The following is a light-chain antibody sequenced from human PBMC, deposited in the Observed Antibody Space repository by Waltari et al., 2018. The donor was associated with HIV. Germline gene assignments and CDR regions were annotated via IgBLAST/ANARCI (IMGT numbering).Light chain of an antibody. CDR2: DIN. CDR1: SSNIGNNY. CDR3: GTWDSSLSAGV. V-gene: IGLV1-51*01. Sequence: QSVLTQPPSVSAAPGQKVTISCSGSSSNIGNNYVSWYQQIPGTAPKLLIYDINKRPSGSPDRFSGSKSGTSATLGITGLQTGDEADYYCGTWDSSLSAGVFGGGTKLTVL. J-gene: IGLJ3*02.